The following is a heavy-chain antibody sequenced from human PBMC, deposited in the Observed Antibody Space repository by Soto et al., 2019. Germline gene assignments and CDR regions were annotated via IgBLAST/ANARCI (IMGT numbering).Heavy chain of an antibody. V-gene: IGHV3-43*01. J-gene: IGHJ3*02. CDR1: GFTFDDYT. CDR3: ARSKIDYDPHGGGHSWGAFDI. D-gene: IGHD3-3*01. CDR2: ISWDGGST. Sequence: GGSLRLSCAASGFTFDDYTMHWVRQAPGKGLEWVSLISWDGGSTYYADSVKGRFTISRDNSKNSLYLQMNSLRTEDTALYYCARSKIDYDPHGGGHSWGAFDIWGQGTMVTVSS.